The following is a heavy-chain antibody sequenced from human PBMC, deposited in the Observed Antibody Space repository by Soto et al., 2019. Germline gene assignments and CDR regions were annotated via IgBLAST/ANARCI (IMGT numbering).Heavy chain of an antibody. Sequence: XXTLSLPFAVSGGSISSSNWWSWARQPPGKGLEWIGEIYHSGSTNYNPSLKSRVTISVDKSKNQFSLKLSPVTAADTAVYYCARRYGLEPADYWGQGTLVTVSS. V-gene: IGHV4-4*02. J-gene: IGHJ4*02. CDR2: IYHSGST. D-gene: IGHD1-20*01. CDR3: ARRYGLEPADY. CDR1: GGSISSSNW.